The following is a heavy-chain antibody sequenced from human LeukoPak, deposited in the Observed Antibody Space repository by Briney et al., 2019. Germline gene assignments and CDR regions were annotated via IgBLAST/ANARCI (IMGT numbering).Heavy chain of an antibody. CDR1: GFTFSSYA. CDR3: AKSHGGYGSGSLDY. J-gene: IGHJ4*02. Sequence: SGGSLRLSCAASGFTFSSYAMSWVRQAPGKGLEWVSAISGSGGSTYYADSVKGRFTISRDNSKNTLYLQMNSLRAEDTAVYYCAKSHGGYGSGSLDYWGRGTLVTVSS. V-gene: IGHV3-23*01. CDR2: ISGSGGST. D-gene: IGHD3-10*01.